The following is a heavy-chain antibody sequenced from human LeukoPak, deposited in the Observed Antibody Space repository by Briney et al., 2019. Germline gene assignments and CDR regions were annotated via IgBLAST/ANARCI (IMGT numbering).Heavy chain of an antibody. V-gene: IGHV3-30*02. D-gene: IGHD2-15*01. CDR1: GFTFSSYG. CDR2: IRYDGSNK. J-gene: IGHJ4*02. Sequence: GGSLRLSCAASGFTFSSYGMHWVRQAPGKGLEWVAFIRYDGSNKYYADSVKGRFTISRDNSKNTLYLQMNSLRAEDTAVYYCAKGDIVVPRANFDYWGQGTLVTVSS. CDR3: AKGDIVVPRANFDY.